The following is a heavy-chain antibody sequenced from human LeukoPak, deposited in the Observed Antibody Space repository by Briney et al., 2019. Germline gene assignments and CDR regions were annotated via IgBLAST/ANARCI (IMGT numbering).Heavy chain of an antibody. CDR1: GGSISSGGYY. CDR3: ARSPAIFGVVNHFGY. Sequence: SETLSLTCTVSGGSISSGGYYWSWIRQHPGKGLEWIGYIYYSGSTYYNPSLKSRVTISVDTSKNQFSLKLSSVTAADTAVYYCARSPAIFGVVNHFGYWGQGTLVTVSS. V-gene: IGHV4-31*03. J-gene: IGHJ4*02. D-gene: IGHD3-3*01. CDR2: IYYSGST.